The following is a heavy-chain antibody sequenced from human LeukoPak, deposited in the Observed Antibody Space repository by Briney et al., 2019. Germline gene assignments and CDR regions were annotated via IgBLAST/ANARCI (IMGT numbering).Heavy chain of an antibody. CDR1: EFTFSSYN. CDR2: ISSSGSYI. J-gene: IGHJ4*02. CDR3: ARGSYDSSGYYYPFGY. Sequence: GGSLRLSCAASEFTFSSYNMNWVRQAPGKGLEWVSSISSSGSYIYYADSVKGRFTISRDNAKNSLYLQMNSLRAEDTAVYYCARGSYDSSGYYYPFGYWGQGTLVTVSS. V-gene: IGHV3-21*01. D-gene: IGHD3-22*01.